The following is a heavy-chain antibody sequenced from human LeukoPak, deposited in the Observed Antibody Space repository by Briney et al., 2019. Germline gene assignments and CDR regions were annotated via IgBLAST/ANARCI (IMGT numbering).Heavy chain of an antibody. CDR2: IVPMVGVA. D-gene: IGHD2-2*01. CDR1: GGSFSSHA. CDR3: AREYCTSNSCAKFYHYGMDV. J-gene: IGHJ6*02. V-gene: IGHV1-69*04. Sequence: VASVKVPCKASGGSFSSHAVSWVRQAPGQGLEWMGRIVPMVGVAKSAQKLQDRVTITADKSTSTVYMELSNLRCEDTALYYCAREYCTSNSCAKFYHYGMDVWGQGTTVTVSS.